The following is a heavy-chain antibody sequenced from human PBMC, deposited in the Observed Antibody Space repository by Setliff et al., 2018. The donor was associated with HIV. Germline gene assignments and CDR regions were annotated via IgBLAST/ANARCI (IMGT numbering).Heavy chain of an antibody. CDR3: AREGGQGYSGSGSFYHRNFDL. J-gene: IGHJ2*01. D-gene: IGHD3-10*01. V-gene: IGHV4-34*01. CDR1: GGSLSGYY. Sequence: ETLSLTCAVYGGSLSGYYWSWVRQSPGRGLEWIGEINQSGNTNFNPSLKSRLIISVDTSKIQFSLKLTSVTAADTALYYCAREGGQGYSGSGSFYHRNFDLWGRGTLVTVSS. CDR2: INQSGNT.